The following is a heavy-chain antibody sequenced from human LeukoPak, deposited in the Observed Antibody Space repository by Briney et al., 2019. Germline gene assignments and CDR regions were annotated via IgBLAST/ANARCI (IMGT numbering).Heavy chain of an antibody. D-gene: IGHD6-6*01. Sequence: GASVKVSCKASGYTFTSYGISWVRQAPGQGLEWMGCISAYSGNTNYAQKLQGRVTMTTDTSTSTAYMELRSLRSDDTAVYYCARDSSIAARRYIPSIDYWGQGTLVTVSS. J-gene: IGHJ4*02. CDR1: GYTFTSYG. V-gene: IGHV1-18*01. CDR2: ISAYSGNT. CDR3: ARDSSIAARRYIPSIDY.